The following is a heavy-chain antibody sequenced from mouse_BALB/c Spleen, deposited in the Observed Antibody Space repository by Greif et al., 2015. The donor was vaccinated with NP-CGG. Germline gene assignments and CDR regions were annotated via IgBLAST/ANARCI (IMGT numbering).Heavy chain of an antibody. Sequence: QVQLQQSGAELVKPGASVKLPCKASGYTFTSYYMYWVKQRPGQGLEWIGEINPSNGGTNFNEKFKSKATLTVDKSSSTAYMQLSSLTSEDSAVYYCTRYGYYAMDCWGQGTSVTVSS. V-gene: IGHV1S81*02. CDR2: INPSNGGT. J-gene: IGHJ4*01. CDR1: GYTFTSYY. D-gene: IGHD1-1*02. CDR3: TRYGYYAMDC.